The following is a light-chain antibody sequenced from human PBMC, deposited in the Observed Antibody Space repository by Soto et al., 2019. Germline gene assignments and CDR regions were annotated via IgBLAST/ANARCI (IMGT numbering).Light chain of an antibody. Sequence: EIVMTQSPATLLVSPGERVTLSCRASRSIITNLAWYQHKPGQAPRLLIYGASTRAAGIPARFTGSGSGTEFTLTISSLQSEDFAFYYCQQHNDWPLPTFGGGTKVEIK. J-gene: IGKJ4*01. CDR1: RSIITN. V-gene: IGKV3-15*01. CDR2: GAS. CDR3: QQHNDWPLPT.